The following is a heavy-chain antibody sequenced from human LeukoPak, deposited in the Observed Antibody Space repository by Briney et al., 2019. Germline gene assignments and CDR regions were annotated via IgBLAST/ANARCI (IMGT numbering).Heavy chain of an antibody. V-gene: IGHV3-66*04. CDR2: IYSGGST. D-gene: IGHD3-10*01. J-gene: IGHJ4*02. CDR3: ARHPVWLGEFGGY. CDR1: GFTVSSNY. Sequence: GGSLRLSCAASGFTVSSNYMSWVRQAPGKGLEWVSVIYSGGSTYYADSVKGRFTISRDNSKNTLYLQMNSLRAEDTAVYYCARHPVWLGEFGGYWGQGTLVTVSS.